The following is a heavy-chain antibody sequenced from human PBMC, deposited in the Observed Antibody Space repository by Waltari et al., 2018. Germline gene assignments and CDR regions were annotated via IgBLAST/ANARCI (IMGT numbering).Heavy chain of an antibody. CDR2: IHYSGST. V-gene: IGHV4-59*01. CDR1: GGPIRSNY. D-gene: IGHD1-26*01. Sequence: QVQLQESGPGLVKPAETLSLTCTVSGGPIRSNYWTWVRQPPGKGLEWLGYIHYSGSTNDNPSLKSRVTISVDTAKNLFSLSLTSVTAADTALYYCARVMGVGATYDAFDIWGRGTMVTVSS. CDR3: ARVMGVGATYDAFDI. J-gene: IGHJ3*02.